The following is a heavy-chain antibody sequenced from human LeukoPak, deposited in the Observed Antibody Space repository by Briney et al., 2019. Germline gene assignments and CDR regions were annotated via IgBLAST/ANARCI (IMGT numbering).Heavy chain of an antibody. CDR3: ARGGSYEGFDY. J-gene: IGHJ4*02. D-gene: IGHD3-10*01. CDR1: GYTFISYD. V-gene: IGHV1-8*01. CDR2: INPNSGNR. Sequence: ASVKVSCKASGYTFISYDINWVQQATGQGLEWMGWINPNSGNRGYVQKFQGRVTMTRNTSISTAYMELSSLRSEDTAVYYCARGGSYEGFDYWGQGTLVTVSS.